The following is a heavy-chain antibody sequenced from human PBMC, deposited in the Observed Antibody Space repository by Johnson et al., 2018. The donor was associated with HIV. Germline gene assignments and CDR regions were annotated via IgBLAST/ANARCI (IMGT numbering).Heavy chain of an antibody. CDR1: GFTVSSNY. V-gene: IGHV3-53*01. CDR3: ARAVGVWGDQLGFDI. J-gene: IGHJ3*02. D-gene: IGHD3-16*01. CDR2: IYSGGST. Sequence: VQLLESRGGLIQPGGSLRLSCAASGFTVSSNYMSWVRPAPGKGLVWVSIIYSGGSTYYADSVRGRFTISRDNSKNTLYLQMSSLRAGDTAVYYCARAVGVWGDQLGFDIWGQGTMVTVSS.